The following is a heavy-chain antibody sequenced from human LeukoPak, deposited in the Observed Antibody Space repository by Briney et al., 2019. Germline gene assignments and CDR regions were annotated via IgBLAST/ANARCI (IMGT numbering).Heavy chain of an antibody. CDR2: ISWNSGSI. CDR3: AKDMDTAMASGGLFDY. V-gene: IGHV3-9*03. D-gene: IGHD5-18*01. Sequence: GGSLRLSCAASGFTFDDYAMHWVRQAPGKGLEWVSGISWNSGSIGYADSVKGRFTISRDNANNSLYLQMNSLRAEDMALYYCAKDMDTAMASGGLFDYWGQGTLVTVSS. CDR1: GFTFDDYA. J-gene: IGHJ4*02.